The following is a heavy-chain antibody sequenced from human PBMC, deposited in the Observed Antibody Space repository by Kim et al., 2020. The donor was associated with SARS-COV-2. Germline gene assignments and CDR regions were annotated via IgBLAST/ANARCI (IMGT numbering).Heavy chain of an antibody. D-gene: IGHD2-2*01. V-gene: IGHV4-34*01. J-gene: IGHJ1*01. CDR2: INHSGST. CDR3: ARGPPSYCSSTSCPRGVRAEYFQH. CDR1: GGSFSGYY. Sequence: SETLSLTCAVYGGSFSGYYWSWIRQPPGKGLEWIGEINHSGSTNYNPSLKSRVTISVDTSKNQFSLKLSSVTAADTAVYYCARGPPSYCSSTSCPRGVRAEYFQHWGQGTLVTVSS.